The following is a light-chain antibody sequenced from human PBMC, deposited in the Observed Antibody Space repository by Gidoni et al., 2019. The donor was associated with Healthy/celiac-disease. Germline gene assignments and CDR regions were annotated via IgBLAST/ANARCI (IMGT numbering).Light chain of an antibody. CDR1: QSVSSN. V-gene: IGKV3-15*01. CDR2: GAS. CDR3: QQYNNWPPLT. Sequence: EIVMTQSPATLSVSPGERATLSCRASQSVSSNLAWYQQKPGQAPRLLIYGASTRATGIPARFSGSGSGTEFTLTISSLQSEDFAVYYCQQYNNWPPLTFXGXTKGXSK. J-gene: IGKJ4*01.